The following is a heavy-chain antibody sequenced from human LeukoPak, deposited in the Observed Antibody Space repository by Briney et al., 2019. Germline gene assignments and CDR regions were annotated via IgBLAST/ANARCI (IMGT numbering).Heavy chain of an antibody. CDR1: GFTFSNHA. CDR3: AKRSSGLIPYFDY. Sequence: PGGSLRLSCAASGFTFSNHAMSWVRQAPGKGLEWVSSITGDGSTTYYADSVKGRFTFSRDNSKNTLYLQMNSLRADDTAVYYCAKRSSGLIPYFDYWGQGTPVTVSS. J-gene: IGHJ4*02. V-gene: IGHV3-23*01. D-gene: IGHD6-19*01. CDR2: ITGDGSTT.